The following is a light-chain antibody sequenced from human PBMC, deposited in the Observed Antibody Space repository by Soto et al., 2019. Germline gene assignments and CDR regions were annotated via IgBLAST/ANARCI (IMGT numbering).Light chain of an antibody. Sequence: DIQMTQSPSSLSASVGDRVTITCQASQDISDYVKWYQQKPGKPPKVLIYDAFNVEAGVPSRFSGSGSGTHFTFTISSLQPEDIATYYCQQYDNLPLTFGGGTKVDIK. CDR1: QDISDY. CDR2: DAF. CDR3: QQYDNLPLT. V-gene: IGKV1-33*01. J-gene: IGKJ4*01.